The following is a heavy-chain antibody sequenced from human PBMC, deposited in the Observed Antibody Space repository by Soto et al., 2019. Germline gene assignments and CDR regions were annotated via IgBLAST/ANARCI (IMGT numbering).Heavy chain of an antibody. V-gene: IGHV3-30-3*01. CDR2: ISYDGASQ. J-gene: IGHJ6*02. CDR1: GFSFRNYA. Sequence: QVQLVESGGGVVQPGRSLRLSCAALGFSFRNYAMHWVRQPPGKGLEWVASISYDGASQYYADSVKGRLTVFRDNSNHPLYMQVNSLRGEDSAAYYCARDIVLDTVMIFYGLDVWGQGTTVIVSS. D-gene: IGHD2-21*01. CDR3: ARDIVLDTVMIFYGLDV.